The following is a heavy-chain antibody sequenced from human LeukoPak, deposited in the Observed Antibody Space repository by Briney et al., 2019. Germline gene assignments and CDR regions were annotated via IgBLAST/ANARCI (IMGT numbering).Heavy chain of an antibody. CDR3: ARDGWSVQHLHGY. CDR2: ISSSSSYT. V-gene: IGHV3-11*06. Sequence: PGGSLRLSCAASGFTFSDYYMSWIRQAPGKGLEGVSYISSSSSYTNYADSVKGRFTISRDNAKNSLYLQMNSLRAEDTAVYYCARDGWSVQHLHGYWGQGTLVTVSS. J-gene: IGHJ4*02. CDR1: GFTFSDYY. D-gene: IGHD2-15*01.